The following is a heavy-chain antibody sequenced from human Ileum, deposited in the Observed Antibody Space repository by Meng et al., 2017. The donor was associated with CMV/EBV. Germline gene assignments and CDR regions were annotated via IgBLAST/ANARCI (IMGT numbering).Heavy chain of an antibody. V-gene: IGHV1-2*02. CDR3: ARSLGDGYPEDY. CDR2: INPNSGGT. CDR1: GYTFTGYY. Sequence: ASVKVSCKASGYTFTGYYMHWVRQAPGQGLEWMGWINPNSGGTNYAQKFQGRVTMTRDTSISTAYVELSRLRSDDTAVYYCARSLGDGYPEDYWGQGTLVTVSS. D-gene: IGHD5-24*01. J-gene: IGHJ4*02.